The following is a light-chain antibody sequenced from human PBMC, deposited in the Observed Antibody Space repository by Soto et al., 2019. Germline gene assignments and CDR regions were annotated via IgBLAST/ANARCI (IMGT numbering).Light chain of an antibody. V-gene: IGLV2-8*01. J-gene: IGLJ1*01. Sequence: QSALTQPPSASGSPGQSVTISCTGTSSDVGGYNYVSWYQQHPGKVPKPMVYEVNNQPSGVPDRFSGSKSGNTASLTVSGLQAEDEADYYCTSYAGGNNVFGTGTKLTVL. CDR2: EVN. CDR1: SSDVGGYNY. CDR3: TSYAGGNNV.